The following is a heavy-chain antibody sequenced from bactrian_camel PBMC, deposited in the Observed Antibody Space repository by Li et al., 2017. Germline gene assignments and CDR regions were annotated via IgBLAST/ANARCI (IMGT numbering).Heavy chain of an antibody. CDR3: ATPFRVGWSREFGR. Sequence: QVQLVESGGGSVQAGGSLRLSCVVSQYTNTQYCLGWFRQAPGKEREGVATIDRFGLMAYAGSVRGRFTLSRDNAKNTLYLQMNNLKAEDTARYYCATPFRVGWSREFGRWGQGTQVTVS. V-gene: IGHV3S53*01. CDR2: IDRFGLM. D-gene: IGHD1*01. J-gene: IGHJ4*01. CDR1: QYTNTQYC.